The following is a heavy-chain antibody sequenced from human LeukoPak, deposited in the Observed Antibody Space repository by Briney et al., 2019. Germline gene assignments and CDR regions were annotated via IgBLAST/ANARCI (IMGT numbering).Heavy chain of an antibody. D-gene: IGHD5-18*01. CDR1: GSSISSAYY. CDR3: ARDSLDTAMVNLSTFDY. J-gene: IGHJ4*02. Sequence: SETLSLTCTVSGSSISSAYYWGWIRQPPGKGLEWIGSIYHSGSTYYNPSLKSRVTISIDTSKNQFSLKLSSVTAADTAVYYCARDSLDTAMVNLSTFDYWGQGTLVTVSS. V-gene: IGHV4-38-2*02. CDR2: IYHSGST.